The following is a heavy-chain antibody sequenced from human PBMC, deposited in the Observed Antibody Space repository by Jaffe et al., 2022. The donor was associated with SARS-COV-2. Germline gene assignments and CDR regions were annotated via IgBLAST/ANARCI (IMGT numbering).Heavy chain of an antibody. J-gene: IGHJ4*02. CDR1: GFTFSNYG. V-gene: IGHV3-33*01. CDR3: ARDYKVGKYFDY. Sequence: QVLLVESGGGVVQPGKSLRLSCAASGFTFSNYGMHWVRQAPGKGLEWVSVIGHDGNNVDHLDSVRGRFTISRDNSRNTLYLQMNSLRPEDTAIYYCARDYKVGKYFDYWGQGTLVTVSS. D-gene: IGHD1-26*01. CDR2: IGHDGNNV.